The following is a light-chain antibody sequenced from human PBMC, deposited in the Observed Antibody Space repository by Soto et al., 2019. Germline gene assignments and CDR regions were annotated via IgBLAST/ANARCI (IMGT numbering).Light chain of an antibody. Sequence: QSALTQPRSVSGSPGQSVTISCTGTSSDGGGYSYVSWFQQHPGKAPKLMIYDVSKRPSGVPDRFSGSKSGNTASLTISGLQAEDEADYSCCSFAGSYTLYVFGTGTKLTVL. V-gene: IGLV2-11*02. CDR1: SSDGGGYSY. J-gene: IGLJ1*01. CDR2: DVS. CDR3: CSFAGSYTLYV.